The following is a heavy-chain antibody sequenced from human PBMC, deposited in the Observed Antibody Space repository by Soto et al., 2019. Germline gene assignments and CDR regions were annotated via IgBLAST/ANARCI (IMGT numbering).Heavy chain of an antibody. J-gene: IGHJ4*02. V-gene: IGHV4-39*01. CDR1: GGSISSSSYY. CDR3: ARHPRYGSGWIDY. D-gene: IGHD6-19*01. CDR2: IYYSGST. Sequence: SETLSLTCTVSGGSISSSSYYWGWIRQPPGKGLEWIGSIYYSGSTYYNPSLKSRVTISVDTSKNQFSLKLSSVTAADTAVYYCARHPRYGSGWIDYWGQGTLVTVSS.